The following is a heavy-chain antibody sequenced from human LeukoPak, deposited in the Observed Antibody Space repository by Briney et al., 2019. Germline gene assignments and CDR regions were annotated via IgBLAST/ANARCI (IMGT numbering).Heavy chain of an antibody. J-gene: IGHJ4*02. Sequence: ASVKVSCKASGYTFTSYYMHWVRQAPGQGLEWMGIINPSGGSTSYAQKFQGRVTMTRDTSTSTVYMELSSLRSEDTAVYYCARDGHYYDSSGYYPFDYWGQGTLVIVSS. CDR2: INPSGGST. D-gene: IGHD3-22*01. CDR3: ARDGHYYDSSGYYPFDY. CDR1: GYTFTSYY. V-gene: IGHV1-46*01.